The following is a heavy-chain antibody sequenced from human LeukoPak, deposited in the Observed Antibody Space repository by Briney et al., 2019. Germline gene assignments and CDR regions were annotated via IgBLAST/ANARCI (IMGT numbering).Heavy chain of an antibody. CDR1: GGTFSSYA. D-gene: IGHD2/OR15-2a*01. Sequence: SVKVSCKASGGTFSSYAISWVRQAPGQGLEWMGGIIPIFGTANYAQKFQGRVTITADESTSTAYMELSSLRSEDTAVYYCAREEGSSISYYYYGMDVWGQGATVTVSS. CDR2: IIPIFGTA. CDR3: AREEGSSISYYYYGMDV. V-gene: IGHV1-69*13. J-gene: IGHJ6*02.